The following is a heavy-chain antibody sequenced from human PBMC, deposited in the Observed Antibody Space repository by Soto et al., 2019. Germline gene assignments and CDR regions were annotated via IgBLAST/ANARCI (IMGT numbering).Heavy chain of an antibody. CDR2: IYYSGST. CDR3: ARETMITFGGVIPIGRYFDY. Sequence: TVSGGSISSGDYYWSWIRQPPGKGLEWIGYIYYSGSTYYNPSLKSRVTISVDTSKNQFSLKLSSVTAADTAVYYCARETMITFGGVIPIGRYFDYWGQGNLVTVSS. V-gene: IGHV4-30-4*01. J-gene: IGHJ4*02. D-gene: IGHD3-16*02. CDR1: GGSISSGDYY.